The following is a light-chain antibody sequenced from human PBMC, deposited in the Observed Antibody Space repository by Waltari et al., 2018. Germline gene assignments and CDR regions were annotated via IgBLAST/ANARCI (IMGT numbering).Light chain of an antibody. Sequence: DIRMTQSPPPLPAFVGDCATINCRASHGITNYLAWYQQKPGKGPEQLIYGASTLQSGVPSRFSGSGSGTDFTLTISSLQPEDVGSYYCQDYGSAPYSFGPGTEVEI. J-gene: IGKJ2*03. CDR1: HGITNY. V-gene: IGKV1-27*01. CDR3: QDYGSAPYS. CDR2: GAS.